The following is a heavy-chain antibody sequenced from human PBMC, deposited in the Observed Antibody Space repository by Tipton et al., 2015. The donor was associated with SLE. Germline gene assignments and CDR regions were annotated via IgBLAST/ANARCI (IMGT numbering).Heavy chain of an antibody. CDR2: YSHDGRI. J-gene: IGHJ6*02. CDR1: GGSLRNYY. D-gene: IGHD3-16*01. CDR3: ARDSLNWGSYYHGMDV. Sequence: TLSLTCTVSGGSLRNYYWHWMRRPPGRGLQYMGHYSHDGRINYIPSLRSRLTISADTSANQFSLKLSSVTAADTAVYYCARDSLNWGSYYHGMDVWGQGTTVTVSS. V-gene: IGHV4-59*01.